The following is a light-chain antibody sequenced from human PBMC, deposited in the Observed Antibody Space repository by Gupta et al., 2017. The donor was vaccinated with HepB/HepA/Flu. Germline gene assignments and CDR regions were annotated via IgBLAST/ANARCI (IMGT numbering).Light chain of an antibody. Sequence: QSALTPPRSVSGSPGQSVTLSCTGTSSDVGTYDSVSWYQQHPGKAPKLIIYHVSERPSGVPNRFSGSKSGNTASLTISGLQAEDEADYFCCSYAGSDTNVFGTGTKVTVL. CDR1: SSDVGTYDS. CDR3: CSYAGSDTNV. V-gene: IGLV2-11*01. J-gene: IGLJ1*01. CDR2: HVS.